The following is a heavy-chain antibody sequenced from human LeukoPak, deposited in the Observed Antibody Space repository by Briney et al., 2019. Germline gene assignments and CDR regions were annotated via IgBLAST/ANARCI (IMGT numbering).Heavy chain of an antibody. CDR2: IYYSGST. D-gene: IGHD2-2*01. CDR1: GGSISSSSYY. CDR3: ARRGYCSSTSCYEYWFDP. Sequence: SETLSLTCTVSGGSISSSSYYWGWIRQPPGKGLEWIGVIYYSGSTYYNPSLKSRLTISVDTSKNQFSLKLSSVTATDTAVYYCARRGYCSSTSCYEYWFDPWGQGTLVTVSS. J-gene: IGHJ5*02. V-gene: IGHV4-39*01.